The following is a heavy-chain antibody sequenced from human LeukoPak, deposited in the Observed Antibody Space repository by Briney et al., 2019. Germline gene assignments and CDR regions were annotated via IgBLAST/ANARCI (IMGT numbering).Heavy chain of an antibody. J-gene: IGHJ3*02. CDR1: GFTFSSYA. Sequence: GGSLRLSCAASGFTFSSYAMSWVRQAPGKGLEWVSAISGSGGSTYYADSVKGRFTISRDNSKNTLYLQMNSLRAEDTAVYYCAREAPTYYDFLGRGAFDIWGQGTMVTVSS. CDR2: ISGSGGST. V-gene: IGHV3-23*01. D-gene: IGHD3-3*01. CDR3: AREAPTYYDFLGRGAFDI.